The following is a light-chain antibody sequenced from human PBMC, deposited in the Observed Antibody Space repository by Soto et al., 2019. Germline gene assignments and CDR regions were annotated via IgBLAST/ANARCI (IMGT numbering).Light chain of an antibody. J-gene: IGLJ2*01. CDR2: ADT. Sequence: QPVLTQPPSVTGAPGQRVTISCTGSNSNIGAGYPVHWYQQFPGAAPKLLISADTHRPSGVPDRFSGSKSGTSASLAITGLQAEDDADFYCQSYDSNLIGLIFGGGTKLTVL. CDR1: NSNIGAGYP. CDR3: QSYDSNLIGLI. V-gene: IGLV1-40*01.